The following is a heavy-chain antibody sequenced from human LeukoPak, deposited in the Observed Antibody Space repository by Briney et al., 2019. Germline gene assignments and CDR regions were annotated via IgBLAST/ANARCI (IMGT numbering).Heavy chain of an antibody. CDR3: AREGHLGKYFDL. V-gene: IGHV3-53*01. CDR1: GITVSNNY. Sequence: GGSLRLSCAASGITVSNNYMSWVRQAPGKGLDWVSVMYVGGRTFYADSAQGRFTISRDNSKNTLYLQMNSLRVEDTAVYYCAREGHLGKYFDLWGRGTQVTVSS. CDR2: MYVGGRT. J-gene: IGHJ2*01. D-gene: IGHD3-16*01.